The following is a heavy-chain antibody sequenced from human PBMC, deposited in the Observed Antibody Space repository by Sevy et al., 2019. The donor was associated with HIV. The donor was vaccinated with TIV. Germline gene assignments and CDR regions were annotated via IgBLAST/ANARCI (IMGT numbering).Heavy chain of an antibody. V-gene: IGHV1-8*01. CDR2: MNPNNGNT. D-gene: IGHD1-7*01. CDR1: GYTFSSHD. Sequence: ASVKVSCKTSGYTFSSHDINWVRQAPGQGLEWMGWMNPNNGNTGYVQKFQDRVTMTRDSSIATAYMELRGLTSDDTAAYYCARDPSGNYLTPHYRDYYGLDVWGQGTAVTVSS. CDR3: ARDPSGNYLTPHYRDYYGLDV. J-gene: IGHJ6*02.